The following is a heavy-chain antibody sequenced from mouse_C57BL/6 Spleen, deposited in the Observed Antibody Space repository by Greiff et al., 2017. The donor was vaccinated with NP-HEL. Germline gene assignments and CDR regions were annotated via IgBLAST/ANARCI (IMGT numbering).Heavy chain of an antibody. CDR1: GYTFTNYW. V-gene: IGHV1-63*01. CDR3: SRRGGIYYDYDAGGFDY. J-gene: IGHJ2*01. CDR2: IYPGGGYT. Sequence: QVQLQQSGAELVRPGTSVKMSCKASGYTFTNYWIGWAKQRPGHGLEWIGDIYPGGGYTNYNEKFKGKATLTADKSSSTAYMQFSSLTSEDSAIYYWSRRGGIYYDYDAGGFDYWGQGTTLTVSS. D-gene: IGHD2-4*01.